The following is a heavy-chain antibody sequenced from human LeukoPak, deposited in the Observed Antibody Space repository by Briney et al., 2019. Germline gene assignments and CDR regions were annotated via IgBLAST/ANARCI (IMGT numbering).Heavy chain of an antibody. J-gene: IGHJ4*02. Sequence: ASVKVSCKASGYTFTGYYMHWVRQAPGQGLEWMGWINPNSGGTNYAQKFQGRVTMTRDTPISTAYMELSRLRSDDTAVYYCARGYDSSGYYYLQVDYWGQGTLVTVSS. V-gene: IGHV1-2*02. CDR1: GYTFTGYY. D-gene: IGHD3-22*01. CDR2: INPNSGGT. CDR3: ARGYDSSGYYYLQVDY.